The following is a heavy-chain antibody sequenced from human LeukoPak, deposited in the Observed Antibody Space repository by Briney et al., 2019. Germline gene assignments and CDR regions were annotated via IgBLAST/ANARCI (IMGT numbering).Heavy chain of an antibody. D-gene: IGHD6-13*01. J-gene: IGHJ4*02. V-gene: IGHV1-24*01. CDR1: GYTLTELS. CDR2: FDPEDGET. CDR3: ATSHWQQLPNAG. Sequence: ASVKVSCKVYGYTLTELSMHWVRQAPGKGLEWMGGFDPEDGETIYAQKFQGRVTMTEDTSTDTAYMELSSLRSEDTAVYYCATSHWQQLPNAGWGQGTLVTVSS.